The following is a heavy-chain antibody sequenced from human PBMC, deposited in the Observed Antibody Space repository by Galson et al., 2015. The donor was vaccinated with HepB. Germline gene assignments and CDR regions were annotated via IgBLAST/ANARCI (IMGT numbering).Heavy chain of an antibody. CDR3: ARRSEAMVSGYYYGMDV. CDR1: GYSFTSYW. D-gene: IGHD5-18*01. CDR2: IYPGDSDT. Sequence: QSGAEVKKPGESLKISCKGSGYSFTSYWIGWVRQMPGKGLEWMGIIYPGDSDTRYSPSFQGQVTISADKSISTAYLQWSSLKASDTAMYYCARRSEAMVSGYYYGMDVWGQGTTVTVSS. V-gene: IGHV5-51*01. J-gene: IGHJ6*02.